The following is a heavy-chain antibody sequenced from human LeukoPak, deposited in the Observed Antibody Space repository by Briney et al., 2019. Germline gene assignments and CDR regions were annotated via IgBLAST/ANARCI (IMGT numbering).Heavy chain of an antibody. V-gene: IGHV5-10-1*01. CDR2: IDPSDSYI. Sequence: GESLRISCKASGYSFTTYWISWVRQMPGKGLEWMGRIDPSDSYINYSPSFQGHVTVSVDRSISTAYLQWSSLKASDTAMYFCARRSGSYYYFDYWGQGTLVTVSS. J-gene: IGHJ4*02. CDR3: ARRSGSYYYFDY. D-gene: IGHD1-26*01. CDR1: GYSFTTYW.